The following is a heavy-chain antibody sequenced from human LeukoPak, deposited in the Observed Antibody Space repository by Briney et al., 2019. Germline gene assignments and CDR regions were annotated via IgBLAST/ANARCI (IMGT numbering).Heavy chain of an antibody. J-gene: IGHJ6*03. CDR3: ARVMAFYYMDV. V-gene: IGHV4-30-4*08. D-gene: IGHD2-8*01. CDR2: IYYSGST. Sequence: PSETLSLTCTVSGGSISSGDYYWSWIRQPPGKGLEWIGYIYYSGSTYYNPSLKSRVTISVDTSKNQFSLKLSSVTAADTAVYYCARVMAFYYMDVWGKGTTVTVSS. CDR1: GGSISSGDYY.